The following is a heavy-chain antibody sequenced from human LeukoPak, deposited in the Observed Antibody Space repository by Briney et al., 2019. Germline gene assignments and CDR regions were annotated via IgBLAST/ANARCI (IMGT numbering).Heavy chain of an antibody. Sequence: PGGSLRLSCAASGFTFSSCAMSWVRQAPGKGLEWVSVISGSGGSTYYADSVKGRFTISRDNSKNTLYLQMNSLRAEDTAVYYCAKDRASEYSSGWPFDYWGQGTLVTVSS. J-gene: IGHJ4*02. CDR1: GFTFSSCA. D-gene: IGHD6-19*01. CDR2: ISGSGGST. CDR3: AKDRASEYSSGWPFDY. V-gene: IGHV3-23*01.